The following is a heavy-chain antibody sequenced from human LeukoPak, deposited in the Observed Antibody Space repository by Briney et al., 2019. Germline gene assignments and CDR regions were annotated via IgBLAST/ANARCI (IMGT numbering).Heavy chain of an antibody. CDR2: INHSGST. V-gene: IGHV4-34*01. J-gene: IGHJ4*02. CDR1: GGSFSGYY. D-gene: IGHD3-22*01. CDR3: ARWNDSSGSLYFDY. Sequence: SETLSLTCAVYGGSFSGYYWSWIRQPPGKGLEWIGEINHSGSTNYNPSLKSRVTISVDTSKNQFSLKLSPVTAADTAVYYCARWNDSSGSLYFDYWGQGTLVTVSS.